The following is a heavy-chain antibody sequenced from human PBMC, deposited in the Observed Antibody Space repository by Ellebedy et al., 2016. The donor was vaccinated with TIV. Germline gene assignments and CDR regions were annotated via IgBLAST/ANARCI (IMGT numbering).Heavy chain of an antibody. V-gene: IGHV3-23*01. Sequence: GESLKISCAASGFTFSSYAMSWVRQAPGKGLEWVSAISNSGGSTYYADSVKGRFTIFRDNSKSTLYLQMNSLRAEDTAVYYCAKDMVFGDGKWEIDVWGQGTTVTVSS. CDR3: AKDMVFGDGKWEIDV. D-gene: IGHD1-26*01. J-gene: IGHJ6*02. CDR2: ISNSGGST. CDR1: GFTFSSYA.